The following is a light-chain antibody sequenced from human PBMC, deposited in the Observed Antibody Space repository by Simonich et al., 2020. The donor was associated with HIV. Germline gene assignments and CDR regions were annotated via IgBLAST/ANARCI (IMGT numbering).Light chain of an antibody. CDR1: QSVSSF. Sequence: EIVLTQSPASLSLSPGERATLSCRASQSVSSFLAWYQQKPGQAPRLLIYDASNRATDIPARFSGSGSGTDFTLTISSLEPEDFATYYCQQANSFPYTFGQGTKVEIK. V-gene: IGKV3-11*01. CDR3: QQANSFPYT. J-gene: IGKJ2*01. CDR2: DAS.